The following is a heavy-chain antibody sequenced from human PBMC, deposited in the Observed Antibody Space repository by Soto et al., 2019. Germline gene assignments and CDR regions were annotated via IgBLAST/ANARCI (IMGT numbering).Heavy chain of an antibody. CDR3: AKDFTLRIRGYDYFDY. CDR2: ISYDGSNK. D-gene: IGHD5-12*01. CDR1: GFTFSSYG. Sequence: LRLSCAASGFTFSSYGMHWVRQAPGKGLEWVAVISYDGSNKYYADSVKGRFTISRDNSKNTLYLQMNSLRAEDTAVYYCAKDFTLRIRGYDYFDYWGQGTLVTVSS. V-gene: IGHV3-30*18. J-gene: IGHJ4*02.